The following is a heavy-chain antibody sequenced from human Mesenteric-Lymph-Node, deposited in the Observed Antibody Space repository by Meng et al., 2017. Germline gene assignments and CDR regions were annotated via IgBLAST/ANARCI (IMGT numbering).Heavy chain of an antibody. CDR2: INPNSGGT. CDR1: GYTFTGYY. Sequence: GGSLRLSCKASGYTFTGYYMHWVRQAPGQGLEWMGRINPNSGGTNYAQKFQGRVTMTRDTSISTAYMELSRLRSDDTAVYYCARDTRIVVVPAFDPWGQGTLVTVSS. CDR3: ARDTRIVVVPAFDP. V-gene: IGHV1-2*06. D-gene: IGHD2-2*01. J-gene: IGHJ5*02.